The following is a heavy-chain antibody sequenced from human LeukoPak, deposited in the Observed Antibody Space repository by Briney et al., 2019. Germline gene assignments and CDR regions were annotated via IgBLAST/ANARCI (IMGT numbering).Heavy chain of an antibody. J-gene: IGHJ4*02. D-gene: IGHD3-22*01. Sequence: SETLSLTCTVSGASISSSSYYWAWIRQPPGKGLEWIGSVHYSGSIYYNPSLKSRATLSVDTSKDEFSLRLTSVTAADTALYFCTVGANYYDRNTAYFIDYWGQGTLVTVSS. CDR2: VHYSGSI. V-gene: IGHV4-39*07. CDR1: GASISSSSYY. CDR3: TVGANYYDRNTAYFIDY.